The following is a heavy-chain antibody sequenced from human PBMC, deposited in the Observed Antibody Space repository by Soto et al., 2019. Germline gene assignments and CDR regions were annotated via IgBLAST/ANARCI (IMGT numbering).Heavy chain of an antibody. CDR1: GGTFSSYA. D-gene: IGHD6-13*01. V-gene: IGHV1-69*13. CDR3: ARGKYSTSWYRWGYFDY. CDR2: IIPIFGTA. J-gene: IGHJ4*02. Sequence: GASVKVSCKASGGTFSSYAISWVRQAPGHGLEWMGGIIPIFGTANYAQKFQGRVTITADESTSTAYMELSSLRSEDTAVYYCARGKYSTSWYRWGYFDYWGQGTLVTVSS.